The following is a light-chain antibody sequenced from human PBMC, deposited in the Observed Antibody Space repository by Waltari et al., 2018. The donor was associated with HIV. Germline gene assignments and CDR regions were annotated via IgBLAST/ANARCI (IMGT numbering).Light chain of an antibody. V-gene: IGLV3-1*01. Sequence: SDELTQPPSVSVSPGQTASITCPGDKLGDKYVGWYQQKPGQSPVVVIYQDDKRPSGIPERFSGSNSGNTATLTISGTQAMDEADYYCQAWDSSTEVFGGGTKLTV. CDR1: KLGDKY. J-gene: IGLJ2*01. CDR3: QAWDSSTEV. CDR2: QDD.